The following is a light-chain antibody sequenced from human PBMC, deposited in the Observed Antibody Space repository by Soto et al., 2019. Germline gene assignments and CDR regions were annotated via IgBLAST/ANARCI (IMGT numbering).Light chain of an antibody. CDR3: QHYDSLPIT. J-gene: IGKJ5*01. Sequence: IVLTQSPRTLSLSPGERATLSCRASQSVSSSYLAWYQQKPGQPPRLLIYGASSRATGIPDRFSGSGSGTDFTLTISRLEPEDFAVFYCQHYDSLPITFGQGARPEI. CDR1: QSVSSSY. V-gene: IGKV3-20*01. CDR2: GAS.